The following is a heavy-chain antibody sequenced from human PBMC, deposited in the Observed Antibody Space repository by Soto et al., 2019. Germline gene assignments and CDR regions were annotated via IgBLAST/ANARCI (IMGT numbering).Heavy chain of an antibody. CDR2: ISGSGGST. V-gene: IGHV3-23*01. CDR3: AKDYIEIGAARSNWFDP. D-gene: IGHD6-6*01. J-gene: IGHJ5*02. Sequence: KGLEWVSAISGSGGSTYYADSVKGRFTISRDNSKNTLYLQMNSLRAEDTAVYYCAKDYIEIGAARSNWFDPWGQGTLVTVSS.